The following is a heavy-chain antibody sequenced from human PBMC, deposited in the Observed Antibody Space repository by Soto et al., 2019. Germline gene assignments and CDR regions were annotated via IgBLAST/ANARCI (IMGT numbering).Heavy chain of an antibody. CDR2: IYYSGST. Sequence: QVQLQESGPGLVKPSQTLSLTCTVSGGSISSGGYYWSWIRQHPGKGLEWIGYIYYSGSTYYNPSLKSRVTISVDTSKNQFSLKLSSVTAADTAVYYCARDLAHFSGGRQRVNWFDPWGQGTLFTVSS. V-gene: IGHV4-31*03. J-gene: IGHJ5*02. CDR3: ARDLAHFSGGRQRVNWFDP. CDR1: GGSISSGGYY. D-gene: IGHD2-15*01.